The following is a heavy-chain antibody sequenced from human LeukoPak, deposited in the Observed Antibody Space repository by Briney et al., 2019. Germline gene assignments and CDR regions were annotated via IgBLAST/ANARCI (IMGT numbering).Heavy chain of an antibody. D-gene: IGHD3-22*01. CDR2: INWAGGNT. CDR3: VRDWGYDSSGYWQKYFDS. CDR1: GFTFEDFA. J-gene: IGHJ4*02. Sequence: GGSLRLSCAASGFTFEDFAMSWVRQAPGKGLEWVSSINWAGGNTGYADSVKGRFTISRDNAKNTLYLQMNSLRAEDTAVYYCVRDWGYDSSGYWQKYFDSWGQGTLVTVSS. V-gene: IGHV3-20*04.